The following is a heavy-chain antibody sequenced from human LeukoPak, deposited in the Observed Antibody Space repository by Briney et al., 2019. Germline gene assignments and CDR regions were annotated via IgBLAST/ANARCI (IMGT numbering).Heavy chain of an antibody. D-gene: IGHD4-17*01. J-gene: IGHJ4*02. CDR1: NYTFSDYD. V-gene: IGHV1-18*01. CDR2: VSKYTGNA. Sequence: ASVKFSCKASNYTFSDYDVTWVRQAPGQGLEWMGWVSKYTGNADYAPKFQGRVSMTTDTSTRTAYMELRSLRPDDTAVYFCAREDDRSFGAYDCWGQGTLVTVS. CDR3: AREDDRSFGAYDC.